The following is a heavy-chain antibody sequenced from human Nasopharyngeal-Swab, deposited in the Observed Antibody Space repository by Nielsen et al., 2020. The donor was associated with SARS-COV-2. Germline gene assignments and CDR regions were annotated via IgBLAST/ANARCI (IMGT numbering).Heavy chain of an antibody. CDR3: ARGSSVHAFDV. CDR1: GFTFSSHG. CDR2: ISYEGRIK. D-gene: IGHD3-10*01. Sequence: GGSLRLSCTATGFTFSSHGMHWVRQAPGKGLEWVATISYEGRIKYYADSVKGRFTVSRDNSKNTLFLEMDSLRAEDTAVYYCARGSSVHAFDVWGQGTEVTVSS. J-gene: IGHJ3*01. V-gene: IGHV3-33*08.